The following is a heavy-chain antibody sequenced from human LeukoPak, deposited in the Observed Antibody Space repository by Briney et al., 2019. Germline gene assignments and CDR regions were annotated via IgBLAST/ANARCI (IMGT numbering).Heavy chain of an antibody. Sequence: SQTLSLTCAISGDSVSSNSVTWNWIRQSPSIGLEWLGRTYYRSPWYDDYAVSVRGRITVNPDTSKNQFSLHLNSVTPEDTAVYYCARRLTQYDCFDPWGQGILVTVSS. CDR1: GDSVSSNSVT. CDR3: ARRLTQYDCFDP. V-gene: IGHV6-1*01. J-gene: IGHJ5*02. D-gene: IGHD2-2*01. CDR2: TYYRSPWYD.